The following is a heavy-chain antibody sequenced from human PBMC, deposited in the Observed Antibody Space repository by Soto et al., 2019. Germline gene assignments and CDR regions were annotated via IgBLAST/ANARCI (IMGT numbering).Heavy chain of an antibody. J-gene: IGHJ6*02. Sequence: GGSLRLSCAASGFTFSSYWMSWVRRAPGKGLEWVANIKQEGSEKYYVGSVKGRFTTSRDNAKNSLYLQMNSLRAEDTAVYNCATDLKDLVVVTTPHHFLYFRLDVWGQGDTVNAS. D-gene: IGHD2-21*02. CDR3: ATDLKDLVVVTTPHHFLYFRLDV. CDR2: IKQEGSEK. CDR1: GFTFSSYW. V-gene: IGHV3-7*03.